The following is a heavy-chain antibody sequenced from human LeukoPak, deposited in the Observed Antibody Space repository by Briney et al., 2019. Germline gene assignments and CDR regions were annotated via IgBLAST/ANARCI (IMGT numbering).Heavy chain of an antibody. J-gene: IGHJ4*02. CDR1: GFTFSSYS. V-gene: IGHV3-30*03. D-gene: IGHD3-22*01. Sequence: GGSLRLSCAASGFTFSSYSMNWVRQAPGKGLEWVAVISYDGSNKYYADSVKGRFTISRDNSKNTLYLQMNSLRAEDTAVYYCARDHESPAGYYYDSSGYYYVWGQGTLVTVSS. CDR3: ARDHESPAGYYYDSSGYYYV. CDR2: ISYDGSNK.